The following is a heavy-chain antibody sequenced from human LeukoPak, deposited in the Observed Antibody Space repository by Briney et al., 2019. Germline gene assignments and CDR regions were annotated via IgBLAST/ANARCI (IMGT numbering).Heavy chain of an antibody. CDR3: ARGFLGYGSGSYLSLSRYGMDV. D-gene: IGHD3-10*01. Sequence: GGSLRLSCAASGFTFSSYEMNWVRQAPGKGLEWVSYISSSGSTIYYVDSVKGRFTISRDNAKNSLYLQMNSLRAEDTAVYYCARGFLGYGSGSYLSLSRYGMDVWGQGTTVTVSS. CDR2: ISSSGSTI. V-gene: IGHV3-48*03. J-gene: IGHJ6*02. CDR1: GFTFSSYE.